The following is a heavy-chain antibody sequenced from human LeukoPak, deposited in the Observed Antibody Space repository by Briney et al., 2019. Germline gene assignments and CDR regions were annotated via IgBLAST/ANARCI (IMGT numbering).Heavy chain of an antibody. CDR3: ARGSTYYDSSGQVPFDY. Sequence: GGSLRLSCAASGFTFSSYSMNWVRQAPGKGLEWGSYVSGSSSTIYYADSVKGRFTISRDNGKNTLYLQMNSLRAEDTAVYYCARGSTYYDSSGQVPFDYWGQGTLVTVSS. J-gene: IGHJ4*02. D-gene: IGHD3-22*01. V-gene: IGHV3-48*01. CDR1: GFTFSSYS. CDR2: VSGSSSTI.